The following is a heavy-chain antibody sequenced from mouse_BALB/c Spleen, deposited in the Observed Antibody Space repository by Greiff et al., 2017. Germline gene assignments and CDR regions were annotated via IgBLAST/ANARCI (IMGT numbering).Heavy chain of an antibody. CDR3: TTNTTVFDY. Sequence: QVQLQQPGAELVKPGASVKMSCKASGYTFTSYWMHWVKQRPGQGLEWIGTIDPSDSYTSYNQKFKGKATLTVDTSSSTAYMQLSSLTSEDSAVYYCTTNTTVFDYWGQGTTRTVSA. V-gene: IGHV1S127*01. CDR1: GYTFTSYW. J-gene: IGHJ2*01. CDR2: IDPSDSYT. D-gene: IGHD1-1*01.